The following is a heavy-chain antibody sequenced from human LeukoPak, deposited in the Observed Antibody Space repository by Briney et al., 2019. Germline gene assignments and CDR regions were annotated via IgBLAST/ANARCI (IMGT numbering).Heavy chain of an antibody. CDR3: ARTHYDILTGYYSFDY. V-gene: IGHV1-69*05. CDR2: IIPIFGTA. Sequence: ASVKVSCKASGGTFSSYAINWVRQAPGQGLEWVGGIIPIFGTANYAQKFQGRVTITRNTSISTAYMELSSLRSEDTAVYYCARTHYDILTGYYSFDYWGQGTLVTVSS. J-gene: IGHJ4*02. CDR1: GGTFSSYA. D-gene: IGHD3-9*01.